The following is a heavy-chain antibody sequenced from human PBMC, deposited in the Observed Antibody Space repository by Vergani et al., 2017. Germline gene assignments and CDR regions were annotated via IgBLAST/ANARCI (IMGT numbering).Heavy chain of an antibody. D-gene: IGHD3-22*01. CDR1: GGSISSYY. CDR2: IYTSGST. CDR3: ARAQYDSSGYYSTGNAFDI. J-gene: IGHJ3*02. Sequence: QVQLQESGPGLVKPSETLSLTCTVSGGSISSYYWSWIRQPAGKGLEWIGRIYTSGSTNYNPSLKSRVTISVDTSKNQFSLKLSSVTAADTAVYYCARAQYDSSGYYSTGNAFDIWGQGTMVTVSS. V-gene: IGHV4-4*07.